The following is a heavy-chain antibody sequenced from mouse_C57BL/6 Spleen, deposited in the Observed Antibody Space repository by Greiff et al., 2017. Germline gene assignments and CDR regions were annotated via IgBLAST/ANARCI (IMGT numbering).Heavy chain of an antibody. D-gene: IGHD2-3*01. CDR3: ARGDDGYYSAMDY. V-gene: IGHV1-76*01. CDR1: GYTFTDYY. CDR2: IYPGSGNT. J-gene: IGHJ4*01. Sequence: QVQLKQSGAELVRPGASVKLSCKASGYTFTDYYINWVKQRPGQGLEWIARIYPGSGNTYYNEKFKGKATLTAEKSSSTAYMQLSSLTSEDSAVYFCARGDDGYYSAMDYWGQGTSVTVSS.